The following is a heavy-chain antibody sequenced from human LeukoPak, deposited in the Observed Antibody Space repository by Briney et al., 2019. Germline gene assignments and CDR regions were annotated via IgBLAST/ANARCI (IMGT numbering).Heavy chain of an antibody. CDR2: IHPNGRDT. J-gene: IGHJ4*02. CDR3: SARYGPGPV. D-gene: IGHD3-10*01. Sequence: ASVKVSCKTSGYSFSDHHIHWVRQAPGQGLEWMGSIHPNGRDTEYAQKFQGRMTMTMDTSLSTGYMELNRLTSDDAAVYYCSARYGPGPVWGQGTLVTASS. V-gene: IGHV1-2*02. CDR1: GYSFSDHH.